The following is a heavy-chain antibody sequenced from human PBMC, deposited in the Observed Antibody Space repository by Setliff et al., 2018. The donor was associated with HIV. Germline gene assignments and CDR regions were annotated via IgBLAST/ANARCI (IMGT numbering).Heavy chain of an antibody. Sequence: GSLRLSCAAFGFTVNTNYMTWVRQAPGKGLEWVSVMNGDGTTYYADSVKGRFTISRDNSIYILYLHLNSLIAEDTAVYYCAKGVKYLDPWGQGTLVTVSS. CDR1: GFTVNTNY. D-gene: IGHD2-2*02. CDR2: MNGDGTT. CDR3: AKGVKYLDP. J-gene: IGHJ5*02. V-gene: IGHV3-53*01.